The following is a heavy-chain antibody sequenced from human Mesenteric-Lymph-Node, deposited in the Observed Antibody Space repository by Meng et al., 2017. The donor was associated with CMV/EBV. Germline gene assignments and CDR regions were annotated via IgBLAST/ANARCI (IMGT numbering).Heavy chain of an antibody. V-gene: IGHV1-18*04. CDR2: TSPYNGNT. CDR1: FSNYG. CDR3: ARGGTDYYDSSGYYPVVDY. Sequence: FSNYGISWVRQAPGQGLEWMGWTSPYNGNTISGQNLQGRVTMTTDTSTSTAYMELRSLGSDDTAVYYCARGGTDYYDSSGYYPVVDYWGQGTLVTVSS. J-gene: IGHJ4*02. D-gene: IGHD3-22*01.